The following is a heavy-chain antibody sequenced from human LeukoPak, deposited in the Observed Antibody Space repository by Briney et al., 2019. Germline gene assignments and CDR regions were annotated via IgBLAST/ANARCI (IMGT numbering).Heavy chain of an antibody. CDR3: ARVVSYGSGSYNLDY. D-gene: IGHD3-10*01. J-gene: IGHJ4*02. Sequence: GSSVKVSCKASGGTFSSYAISWVRQAPGQGLEWMGWINPNSGGTNYAQKFQGRVTMTRDTSISTAYMELSSLTSEDTAVYYCARVVSYGSGSYNLDYWGQGTLVTVSS. CDR1: GGTFSSYA. CDR2: INPNSGGT. V-gene: IGHV1-2*02.